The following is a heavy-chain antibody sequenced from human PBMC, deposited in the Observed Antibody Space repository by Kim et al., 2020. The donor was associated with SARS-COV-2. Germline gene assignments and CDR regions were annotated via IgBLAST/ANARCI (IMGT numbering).Heavy chain of an antibody. CDR1: GDSLSSDY. Sequence: SETLSLTCTVSGDSLSSDYWSWNRQPAGKGLEWIGRIYTSGRTNYNPSLQSRVTMSVDMSKNQFSLKLRSVTAADTAVYYCASALGHWGQGTLVPVSS. V-gene: IGHV4-4*07. CDR3: ASALGH. J-gene: IGHJ4*02. CDR2: IYTSGRT. D-gene: IGHD3-16*02.